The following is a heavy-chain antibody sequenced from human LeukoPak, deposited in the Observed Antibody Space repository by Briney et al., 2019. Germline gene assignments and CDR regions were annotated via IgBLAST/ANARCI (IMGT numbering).Heavy chain of an antibody. Sequence: GEFLQISCKGSGYSFTSYRIGWVRQMPGKGLEWMGITYPGDSDTRYSPSFQGQVTISADKSISTAYLQWSSLKASDTAMYYCARLPPSVAPYFDYWGQGTLVTVSS. V-gene: IGHV5-51*01. CDR3: ARLPPSVAPYFDY. D-gene: IGHD2-15*01. CDR2: TYPGDSDT. CDR1: GYSFTSYR. J-gene: IGHJ4*02.